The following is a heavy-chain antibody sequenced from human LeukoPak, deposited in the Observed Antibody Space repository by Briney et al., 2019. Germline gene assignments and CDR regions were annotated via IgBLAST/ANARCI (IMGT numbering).Heavy chain of an antibody. V-gene: IGHV4-34*01. CDR3: ARRKGYLHY. CDR1: GGSFSGYY. CDR2: INHSGST. J-gene: IGHJ4*02. Sequence: KSSETLSLTCAVYGGSFSGYYWSWIRQPPGKGLEWIGEINHSGSTNYNPSLKSRVTISVVTSKNQFSLKLSSVTAADTAVYYCARRKGYLHYWGQGTLVTVSS.